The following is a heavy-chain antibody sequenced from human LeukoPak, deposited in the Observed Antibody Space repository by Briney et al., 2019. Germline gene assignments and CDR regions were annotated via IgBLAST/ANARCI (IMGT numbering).Heavy chain of an antibody. D-gene: IGHD3-10*01. V-gene: IGHV4-59*01. CDR2: IYYSGST. CDR3: ARVLNPWFGEFAFDY. Sequence: PSETLSLTCTVSGDSISSYYWSWIRQPPGKRLEWIGYIYYSGSTNYNPSLKSRLTISLDMSKNQFSLKLSSVTAADTAVYYCARVLNPWFGEFAFDYWGQGILVTVSS. CDR1: GDSISSYY. J-gene: IGHJ4*02.